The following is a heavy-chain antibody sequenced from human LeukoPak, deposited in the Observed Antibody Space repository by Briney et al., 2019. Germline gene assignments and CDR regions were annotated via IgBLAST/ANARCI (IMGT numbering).Heavy chain of an antibody. CDR3: ARGRVGAMYYFDY. CDR2: ISSSSSTI. CDR1: GFTFSSYS. J-gene: IGHJ4*02. V-gene: IGHV3-48*01. D-gene: IGHD1-26*01. Sequence: PGGSLRLSCAASGFTFSSYSRNWVRQAPGKGLEWVSYISSSSSTIYYADSVRGGFTISRENAKNSLYLQMNSLRAEDTAVYYCARGRVGAMYYFDYWGQGTLVTVSS.